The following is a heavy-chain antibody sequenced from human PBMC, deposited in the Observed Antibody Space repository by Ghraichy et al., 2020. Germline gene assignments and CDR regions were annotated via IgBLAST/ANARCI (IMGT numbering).Heavy chain of an antibody. CDR2: IYYSGST. CDR3: ARHIREAHIVVVTAWDS. V-gene: IGHV4-39*01. D-gene: IGHD2-21*02. Sequence: SETLSLTCTVSGGSISSSSYYWGWIRQPPGKGLEWIGSIYYSGSTYYNPSLKSRVTISVDTSKNQFSLKLSSVTAADTAVYYCARHIREAHIVVVTAWDSWGQGTLVTVSS. J-gene: IGHJ4*02. CDR1: GGSISSSSYY.